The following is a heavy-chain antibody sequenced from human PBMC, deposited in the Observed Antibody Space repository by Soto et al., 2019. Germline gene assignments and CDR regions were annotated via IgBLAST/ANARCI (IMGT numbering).Heavy chain of an antibody. D-gene: IGHD6-13*01. CDR1: GGSFSGYY. CDR2: INHSGST. CDR3: ARRMPPGLIAAAANRRYHWFDP. J-gene: IGHJ5*02. V-gene: IGHV4-34*01. Sequence: QVQLQQWGAGLLKPSETLSLTCAVYGGSFSGYYWSWIRQPPGKGLEWIGEINHSGSTNYNPSLKGRVTISVDTSKNQFSLKLSSVTAADTAVYYCARRMPPGLIAAAANRRYHWFDPWGQGTLVTVSS.